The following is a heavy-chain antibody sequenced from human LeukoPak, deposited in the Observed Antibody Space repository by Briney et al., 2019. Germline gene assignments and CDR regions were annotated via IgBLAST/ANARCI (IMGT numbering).Heavy chain of an antibody. V-gene: IGHV1-69*13. CDR3: ARVTERDSNLYGMDV. Sequence: SVKVSCKASGGTFSSYAISWVRQAPGQGLEWMGGIIPIFGTANYAQKFQGRVSITADESTSTAFMELSSLRSEDTAVYYCARVTERDSNLYGMDVWGQGTTVTVSS. CDR2: IIPIFGTA. D-gene: IGHD4-11*01. CDR1: GGTFSSYA. J-gene: IGHJ6*02.